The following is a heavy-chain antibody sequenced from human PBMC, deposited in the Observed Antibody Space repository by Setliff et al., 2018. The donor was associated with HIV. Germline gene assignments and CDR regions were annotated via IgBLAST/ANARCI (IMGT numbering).Heavy chain of an antibody. CDR2: IYPGDSDT. CDR3: ARPYSSSAGHFQH. Sequence: GESLKISCKGLGYNFNNNDIGWVRQMPGQGLEWMGSIYPGDSDTIYSPSFQGRVTISADKSNRTAYLQWNTLKASDTALYYCARPYSSSAGHFQHWGQGTLVTVSS. V-gene: IGHV5-51*01. D-gene: IGHD6-6*01. J-gene: IGHJ1*01. CDR1: GYNFNNND.